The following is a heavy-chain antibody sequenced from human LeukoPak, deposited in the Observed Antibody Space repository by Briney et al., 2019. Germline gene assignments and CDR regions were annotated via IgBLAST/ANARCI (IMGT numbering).Heavy chain of an antibody. J-gene: IGHJ5*02. Sequence: GGSLRLSCAASGLTVSSNYMSWVRQAPGKGLEWVSVIYSGGSTYYADSVKGRFTISRDNSKNTLYLQMNSLRAEDTAVYYCARVEDYYGSGSGLDWFDPWGQGTLVTVSS. CDR2: IYSGGST. D-gene: IGHD3-10*01. CDR1: GLTVSSNY. CDR3: ARVEDYYGSGSGLDWFDP. V-gene: IGHV3-53*01.